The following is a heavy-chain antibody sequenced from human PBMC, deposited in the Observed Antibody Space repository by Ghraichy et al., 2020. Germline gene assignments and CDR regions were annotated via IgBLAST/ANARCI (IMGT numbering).Heavy chain of an antibody. Sequence: GGSLRLSCGDSGFTFSSYWMSWVRQAPGKGLEWVANIKQDGSEKYYVDSVRGRFTISRDNAKNSLYLQMNSLRAEDTAVYYCARLGGFYQPVFDSYYYYGMDVWGQGTTVTVSS. D-gene: IGHD2-2*01. CDR1: GFTFSSYW. J-gene: IGHJ6*02. CDR3: ARLGGFYQPVFDSYYYYGMDV. CDR2: IKQDGSEK. V-gene: IGHV3-7*03.